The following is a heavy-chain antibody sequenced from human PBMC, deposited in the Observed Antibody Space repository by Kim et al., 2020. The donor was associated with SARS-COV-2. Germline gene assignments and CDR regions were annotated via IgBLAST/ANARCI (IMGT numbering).Heavy chain of an antibody. CDR1: GFTVSSNY. CDR2: IYSGGST. Sequence: GGSLRLSCAASGFTVSSNYMSWVRQAPGKGLEWVSVIYSGGSTHHADSVKGRFTISRDNSKNTLYLQMNSLRAEDTAVYYCAREGGAGMNYYYGMDVWGQGTTVTVSS. D-gene: IGHD1-1*01. V-gene: IGHV3-53*01. J-gene: IGHJ6*02. CDR3: AREGGAGMNYYYGMDV.